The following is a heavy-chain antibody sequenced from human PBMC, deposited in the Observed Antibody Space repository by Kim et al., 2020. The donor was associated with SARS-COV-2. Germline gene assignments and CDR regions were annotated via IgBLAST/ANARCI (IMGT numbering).Heavy chain of an antibody. CDR1: GFTFSSYS. J-gene: IGHJ2*01. CDR3: ARGYYDSSGYYRLWYFDL. D-gene: IGHD3-22*01. Sequence: GGSLRLSCAASGFTFSSYSMNWVRQAPGKGLEWVSSISSSSSYIYYADSVKGRFTISRDNAKNSLYLQMNSLRAEDTAVYYCARGYYDSSGYYRLWYFDLWGRGTLVTVSS. V-gene: IGHV3-21*01. CDR2: ISSSSSYI.